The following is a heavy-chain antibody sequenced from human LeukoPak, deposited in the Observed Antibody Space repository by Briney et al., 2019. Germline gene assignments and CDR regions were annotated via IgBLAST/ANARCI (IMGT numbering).Heavy chain of an antibody. J-gene: IGHJ5*02. D-gene: IGHD1-1*01. Sequence: SVKVSCKASGGTFSSYAISWVRQAPGQGLEWMGGIIPIFGTANYAQKFQGRVTITADESTSTAYMELSSLRSEDAAVYYCARDQLQLERGGWFDPWGQGTLVTVSS. V-gene: IGHV1-69*13. CDR2: IIPIFGTA. CDR3: ARDQLQLERGGWFDP. CDR1: GGTFSSYA.